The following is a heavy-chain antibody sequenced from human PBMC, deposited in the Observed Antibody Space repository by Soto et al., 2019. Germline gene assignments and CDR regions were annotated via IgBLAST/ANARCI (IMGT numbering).Heavy chain of an antibody. Sequence: LRLSCAASGFSFSNYAMSWVRQAPGKGLEWVSAIIGAGDDTFHADSVKGRLTISRDNSKNTLFLQMNSLRADDTALYYCAKGSATSRPYYFDYWGQGTLVTVSS. CDR3: AKGSATSRPYYFDY. V-gene: IGHV3-23*01. J-gene: IGHJ4*02. CDR1: GFSFSNYA. CDR2: IIGAGDDT.